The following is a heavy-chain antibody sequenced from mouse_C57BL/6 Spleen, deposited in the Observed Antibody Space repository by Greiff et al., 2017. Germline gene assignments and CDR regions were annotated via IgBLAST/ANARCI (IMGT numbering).Heavy chain of an antibody. CDR1: GYTFTSYW. Sequence: QVHVKQSGAELVRPGSSVKLSCKASGYTFTSYWMHWVKQRPIQGLEWIGNIDPSDSETHYNQKFKDKATLTVDKSSSTAYMQLSSLTSEDSAVYYCARGGTGAMAYWGQGTSVTVSS. D-gene: IGHD3-3*01. CDR2: IDPSDSET. J-gene: IGHJ4*01. CDR3: ARGGTGAMAY. V-gene: IGHV1-52*01.